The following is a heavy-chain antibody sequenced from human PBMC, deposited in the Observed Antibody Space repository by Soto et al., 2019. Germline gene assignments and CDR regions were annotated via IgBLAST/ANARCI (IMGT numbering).Heavy chain of an antibody. CDR1: GGSISSGGYS. CDR3: ARGMTTVTTIDY. CDR2: IYHSGST. V-gene: IGHV4-30-2*01. D-gene: IGHD4-4*01. J-gene: IGHJ4*02. Sequence: QLQLQESGSGLVQPSQTLPLSCAVSGGSISSGGYSWSWIRQPPGKGLEWIGYIYHSGSTYYNPSLKSRVTISVDRSKNQFSLKLSSVTAADTAVYYCARGMTTVTTIDYWGQGTLVTVSS.